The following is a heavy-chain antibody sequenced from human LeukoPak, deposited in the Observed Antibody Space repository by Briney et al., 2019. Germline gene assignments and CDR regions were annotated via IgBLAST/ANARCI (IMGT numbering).Heavy chain of an antibody. CDR1: GGSFSGYD. J-gene: IGHJ4*02. D-gene: IGHD2-2*02. CDR2: INHSGST. V-gene: IGHV4-34*01. Sequence: SETLSLTCAVYGGSFSGYDWSWIRQPPGKGLEWIGEINHSGSTNYNPSLKSRVTISVDTSKNQFSLKLSSVTAADTAVYYCARGGAQYCSSTSCYTLFDYWGQGTLVTVSS. CDR3: ARGGAQYCSSTSCYTLFDY.